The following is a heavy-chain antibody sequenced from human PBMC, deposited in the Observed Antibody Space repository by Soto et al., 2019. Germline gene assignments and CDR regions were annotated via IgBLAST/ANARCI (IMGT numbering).Heavy chain of an antibody. CDR1: GDSFTSYW. D-gene: IGHD3-22*01. V-gene: IGHV5-51*01. Sequence: GESLKIACKGSGDSFTSYWIGWVRQMPGKGLEWMGIIYPGDSDTRYSPSFQGQVTISADKSISTAYLQWSSLKASDTAMYYCASSTSYYYDSSGYADAFDIWGQGTMVTV. J-gene: IGHJ3*02. CDR3: ASSTSYYYDSSGYADAFDI. CDR2: IYPGDSDT.